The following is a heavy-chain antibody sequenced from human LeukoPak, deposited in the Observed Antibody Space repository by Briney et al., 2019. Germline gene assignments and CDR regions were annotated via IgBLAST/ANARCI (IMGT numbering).Heavy chain of an antibody. Sequence: GGSLRLSCAASGFTFSRYWMSWVRQAPGKGLEWVAHIKEDGTVKYYVESVKGRFTISRDNAKNSLYLQMNSLRAEDTAVYYCAASITMFDYWGQGTLVSVSS. J-gene: IGHJ4*02. V-gene: IGHV3-7*02. D-gene: IGHD3-10*01. CDR2: IKEDGTVK. CDR3: AASITMFDY. CDR1: GFTFSRYW.